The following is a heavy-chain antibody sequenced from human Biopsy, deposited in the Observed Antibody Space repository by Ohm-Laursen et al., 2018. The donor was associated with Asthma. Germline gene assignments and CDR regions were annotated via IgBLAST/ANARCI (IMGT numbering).Heavy chain of an antibody. CDR1: GGSVTSGSYY. V-gene: IGHV4-61*03. D-gene: IGHD2-8*01. CDR3: TRDNGAHSSECFYS. Sequence: SDTLSLTCCVSGGSVTSGSYYWSWVRQPPGKGLEWLGNIYYTGRTNYKPSLKSRLFISADTSKNHFSLKLTSVTAADTAVYYCTRDNGAHSSECFYSWGQGSLVTVSS. CDR2: IYYTGRT. J-gene: IGHJ1*01.